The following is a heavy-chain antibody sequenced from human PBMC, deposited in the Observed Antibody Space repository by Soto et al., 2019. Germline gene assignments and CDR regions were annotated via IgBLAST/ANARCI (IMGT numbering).Heavy chain of an antibody. CDR3: ARPNVPSAFDI. CDR1: GGSISSSSYY. D-gene: IGHD2-2*01. Sequence: QLQLQESGPGLVKPSETLSLTCTVSGGSISSSSYYWGWIRQPPGKGLEWIGSIYYSGSTYYNPSLKSRVTISVDTSKNQFSLKLSSVTAADTAVYYCARPNVPSAFDIWGQGTMVTXSS. J-gene: IGHJ3*02. CDR2: IYYSGST. V-gene: IGHV4-39*01.